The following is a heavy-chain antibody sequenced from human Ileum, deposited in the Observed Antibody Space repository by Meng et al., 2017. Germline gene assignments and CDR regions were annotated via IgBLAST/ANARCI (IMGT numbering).Heavy chain of an antibody. CDR2: VRNKENGYST. J-gene: IGHJ4*02. CDR1: GFTFSDQY. V-gene: IGHV3-72*01. CDR3: ARGDFRVN. D-gene: IGHD3-3*01. Sequence: DGQLVEPGGGLVQPGESLSLSCAASGFTFSDQYMDWVRQAPGKGLEWVARVRNKENGYSTGYAASVEGRFTISRDDSKNSLYLQMNSLTTEDTAVYYCARGDFRVNWGQGTLVTVSS.